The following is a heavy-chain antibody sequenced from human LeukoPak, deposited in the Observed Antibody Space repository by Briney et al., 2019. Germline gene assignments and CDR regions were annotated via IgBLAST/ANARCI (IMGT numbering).Heavy chain of an antibody. J-gene: IGHJ4*02. CDR2: IYHSGST. V-gene: IGHV4-38-2*02. Sequence: SETLSLTCTVSGYSISSGYYWGWIRQPPGKGLEWIGSIYHSGSTYYNPSLKSRVTISVDTSKNQFSLKLSSVTAADTAVYYCARDPSTIYDILTGYYSSYSDYWGQGTLVTVSS. D-gene: IGHD3-9*01. CDR1: GYSISSGYY. CDR3: ARDPSTIYDILTGYYSSYSDY.